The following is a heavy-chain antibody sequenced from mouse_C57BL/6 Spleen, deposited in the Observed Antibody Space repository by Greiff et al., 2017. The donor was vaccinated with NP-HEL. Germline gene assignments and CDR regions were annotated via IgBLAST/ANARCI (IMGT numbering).Heavy chain of an antibody. J-gene: IGHJ2*01. CDR2: INPSSGYT. V-gene: IGHV1-4*01. Sequence: QVQLQQSGAELARPGASVKMSCKASGYTFTSYTMHWVKQRPGQGLEWIGYINPSSGYTKYNQKFKDKATLTADKSSSTAYMQLSSLTSEDPAVYYCARSSSGLYYFDYWGQGTTLTVSS. D-gene: IGHD3-2*02. CDR3: ARSSSGLYYFDY. CDR1: GYTFTSYT.